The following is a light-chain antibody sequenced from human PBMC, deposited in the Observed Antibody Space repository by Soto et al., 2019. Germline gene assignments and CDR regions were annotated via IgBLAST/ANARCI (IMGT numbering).Light chain of an antibody. J-gene: IGLJ2*01. V-gene: IGLV2-14*01. CDR2: DVS. CDR1: SSDVAGYNY. Sequence: QSALTQPASVSGSPGQSITISCTGSSSDVAGYNYVSWYQQHPGKAPKLMIYDVSSRPSGVSNRFSGSKSGNTASLTISGLQTEDEADYYCSSYTSSSALVVFGGGTQLTVL. CDR3: SSYTSSSALVV.